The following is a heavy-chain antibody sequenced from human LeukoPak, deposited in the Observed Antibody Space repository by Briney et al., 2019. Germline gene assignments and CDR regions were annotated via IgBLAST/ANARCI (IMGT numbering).Heavy chain of an antibody. D-gene: IGHD3-3*01. Sequence: PGGSLSLSCAASEFSFGSNYMPWVRQAPGNGLEWVSLIYSGWSTYYADSVKGRFTLSRDNSQNTVTLQVNNLRTEETAFYSCAKTSLSDASGHYYYLDVWGKGTTVTVS. CDR2: IYSGWST. CDR1: EFSFGSNY. J-gene: IGHJ6*03. CDR3: AKTSLSDASGHYYYLDV. V-gene: IGHV3-66*02.